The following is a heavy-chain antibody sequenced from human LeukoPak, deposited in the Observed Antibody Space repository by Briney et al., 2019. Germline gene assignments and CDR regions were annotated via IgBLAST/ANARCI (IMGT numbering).Heavy chain of an antibody. D-gene: IGHD3-22*01. V-gene: IGHV1-24*01. CDR1: GYTLTELS. J-gene: IGHJ5*02. CDR3: ATDQGYYDSSGYST. CDR2: FDPEDGET. Sequence: GASVKVSCKVSGYTLTELSMHWVRQAPGKGLEWMGGFDPEDGETIYAQKFQGRVTMTEDTSTDTAYMELSSLRSEDTAVYYCATDQGYYDSSGYSTWGQGTLVTVSS.